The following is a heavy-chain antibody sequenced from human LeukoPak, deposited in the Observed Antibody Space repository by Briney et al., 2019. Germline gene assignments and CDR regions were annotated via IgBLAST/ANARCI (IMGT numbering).Heavy chain of an antibody. CDR1: GGSISSYY. D-gene: IGHD3-22*01. J-gene: IGHJ4*02. CDR3: ARDTYYYDSSGYRPFDY. V-gene: IGHV4-4*07. CDR2: IYTSGST. Sequence: SETLSLTCTVSGGSISSYYWSWIRQPAGKGLEWIGRIYTSGSTNYNPSLKSRVTISVDTSKNQFSLKLSSVTAADTAVYYCARDTYYYDSSGYRPFDYWGQGTLVTVSS.